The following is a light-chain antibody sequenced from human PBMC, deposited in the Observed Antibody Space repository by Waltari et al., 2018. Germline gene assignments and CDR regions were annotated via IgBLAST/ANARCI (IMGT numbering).Light chain of an antibody. CDR3: LQYSSRPWT. CDR2: KAS. V-gene: IGKV1D-16*01. Sequence: DIQMTQSPSSLSASVGDTVTITCRASQSISSWLAWYQQKPGKAPNLLIYKASSLQSGVPSRFSGSGSETDFTLTISSLQPEDFTTYYCLQYSSRPWTFGQGTKVEIK. J-gene: IGKJ1*01. CDR1: QSISSW.